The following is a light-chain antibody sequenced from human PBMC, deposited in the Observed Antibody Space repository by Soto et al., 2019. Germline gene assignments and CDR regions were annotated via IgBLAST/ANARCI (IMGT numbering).Light chain of an antibody. CDR1: QSVSSSY. CDR3: HQYGSSPPYT. Sequence: EIVLTQSPGTLSLSPGERATLSCRASQSVSSSYLAWYQQKPGQAPRLLIYGASNRATGIPDRFSASGSGTDFTFTISRLEHEEFAVYYCHQYGSSPPYTFGQGTKLAIK. V-gene: IGKV3-20*01. J-gene: IGKJ2*01. CDR2: GAS.